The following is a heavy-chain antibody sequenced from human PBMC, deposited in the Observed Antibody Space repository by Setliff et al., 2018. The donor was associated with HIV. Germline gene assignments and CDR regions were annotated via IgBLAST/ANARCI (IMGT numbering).Heavy chain of an antibody. V-gene: IGHV4-31*03. D-gene: IGHD1-20*01. Sequence: PSETLSLTCTVSGGSINNGDCYWTWIRQHPGKGLEWIGYIYYTGYTYYNSSLKSRVSISIDTSKNQFSLRLSSVTAADTAVYYCARISDLGMTLNQPYLDNWGQGTLVTAPQ. CDR1: GGSINNGDCY. J-gene: IGHJ4*02. CDR3: ARISDLGMTLNQPYLDN. CDR2: IYYTGYT.